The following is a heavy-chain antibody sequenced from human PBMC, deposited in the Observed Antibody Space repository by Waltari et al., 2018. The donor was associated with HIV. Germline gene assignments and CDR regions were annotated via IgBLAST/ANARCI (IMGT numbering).Heavy chain of an antibody. V-gene: IGHV3-11*05. Sequence: QVQLVESGGGLVKPGGSLRLSCAASGLTFSAYYLSWSRQAPGKGLEWVSYISSSSDYTNDADSVKGRFTIARDNAKNSLYLQMNSLRAEDTAVYYCARDLGDNGDYLFDYWGQGTLVTVSS. J-gene: IGHJ4*02. D-gene: IGHD4-17*01. CDR2: ISSSSDYT. CDR3: ARDLGDNGDYLFDY. CDR1: GLTFSAYY.